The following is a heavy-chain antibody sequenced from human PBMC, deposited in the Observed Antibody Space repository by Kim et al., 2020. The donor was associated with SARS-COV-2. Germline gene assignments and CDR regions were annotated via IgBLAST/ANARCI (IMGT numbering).Heavy chain of an antibody. D-gene: IGHD1-20*01. CDR2: INHSGST. CDR1: GGSFSGYY. V-gene: IGHV4-34*01. J-gene: IGHJ4*02. Sequence: SETLSLTCAVYGGSFSGYYWSWIRQPPGKGLEWLGEINHSGSTNYNPSLKSRVTISVDTSKNQFSLKLSSVTAADTAVYYCARGRIFYVDYWGQGTLVTVSS. CDR3: ARGRIFYVDY.